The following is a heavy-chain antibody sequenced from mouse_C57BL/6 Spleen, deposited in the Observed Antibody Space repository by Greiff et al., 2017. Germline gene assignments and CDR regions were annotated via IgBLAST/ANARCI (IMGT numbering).Heavy chain of an antibody. V-gene: IGHV1-64*01. CDR3: ARCELDGNYDYFDY. CDR1: GFTFPSYW. D-gene: IGHD2-1*01. J-gene: IGHJ2*01. Sequence: QVQLQQSGAELVKPGASVTLSCKASGFTFPSYWMHWVKQRPGPGLEWLGMIHPTRGSTNYNEKFKSKATLTVDKSSSTAYMQLSSLTSEDSAVYYCARCELDGNYDYFDYWGQGTTLTVSS. CDR2: IHPTRGST.